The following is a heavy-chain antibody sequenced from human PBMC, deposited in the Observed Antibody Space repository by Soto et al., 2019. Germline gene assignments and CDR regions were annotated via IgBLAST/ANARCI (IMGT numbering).Heavy chain of an antibody. CDR3: LSLLGYCGAAICPAGC. D-gene: IGHD2-15*01. CDR2: ISRSGTSI. Sequence: GGSLRLSCAASGLTFSSFEMNWVRQAPGKGLEFVSYISRSGTSIYYADSVKGRFTISRDNAKNSLYLQMNSLRAEDTAVYYCLSLLGYCGAAICPAGCWGQGTLVTVSS. V-gene: IGHV3-48*03. J-gene: IGHJ4*02. CDR1: GLTFSSFE.